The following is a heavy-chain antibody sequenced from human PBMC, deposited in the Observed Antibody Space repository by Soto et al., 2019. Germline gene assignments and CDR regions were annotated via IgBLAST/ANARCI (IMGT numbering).Heavy chain of an antibody. CDR3: ARGGAMGVDY. CDR2: IYFDGITT. Sequence: GGSLRLSXTASGFTFNTHWMHWVRQAPGKGLVWVSRIYFDGITTNYADSVKGRLTVSRDNAKNTVYLHVNTPRDEDTAVYYCARGGAMGVDYWGQGTLVTVSS. D-gene: IGHD1-26*01. V-gene: IGHV3-74*01. CDR1: GFTFNTHW. J-gene: IGHJ4*02.